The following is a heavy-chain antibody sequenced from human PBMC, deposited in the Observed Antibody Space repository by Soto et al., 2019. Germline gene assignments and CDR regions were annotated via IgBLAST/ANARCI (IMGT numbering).Heavy chain of an antibody. CDR3: TTRGAEDPMTVVVPGQSGDY. V-gene: IGHV3-15*01. CDR1: GFTFSNAW. CDR2: IKSKTDGGTT. J-gene: IGHJ4*02. Sequence: KSGGSLRLSCAASGFTFSNAWMSWVRQAPGKGLEWVGRIKSKTDGGTTDYAAPVKGRFTISRDDSKNTLYLQMNSLKTEDTAVYYCTTRGAEDPMTVVVPGQSGDYWGQGTLVTVSS. D-gene: IGHD3-22*01.